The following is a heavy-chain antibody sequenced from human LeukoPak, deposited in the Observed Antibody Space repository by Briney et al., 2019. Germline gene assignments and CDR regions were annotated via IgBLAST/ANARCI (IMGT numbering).Heavy chain of an antibody. CDR2: INHSGST. D-gene: IGHD6-19*01. CDR1: GGSFSGYY. CDR3: ARVGKQWLVPRPWFDY. V-gene: IGHV4-34*01. Sequence: SETLSLTCAVYGGSFSGYYWSWIRQPPGKGLEWIGEINHSGSTNYNPSLKSRVTISVDTSKNQFSLELSSVTAADTAVYYCARVGKQWLVPRPWFDYWGQGTLVTVSS. J-gene: IGHJ4*02.